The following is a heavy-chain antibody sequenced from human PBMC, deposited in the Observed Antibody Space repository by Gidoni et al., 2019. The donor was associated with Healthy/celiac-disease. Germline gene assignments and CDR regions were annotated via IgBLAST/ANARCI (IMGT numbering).Heavy chain of an antibody. J-gene: IGHJ3*02. V-gene: IGHV3-21*01. Sequence: EVQLVESGGGLVKPGGSLRLSCAASGFTFSSYSMHWVRQAPGKGLEWVSSISSSSSYIYYADSVKGRFTISRDNDKNSLYLQMNSLRAEDTAVYYCARLFYSGSYWGAWNSKDDAFDIWGQGTMVTVSS. D-gene: IGHD1-26*01. CDR3: ARLFYSGSYWGAWNSKDDAFDI. CDR1: GFTFSSYS. CDR2: ISSSSSYI.